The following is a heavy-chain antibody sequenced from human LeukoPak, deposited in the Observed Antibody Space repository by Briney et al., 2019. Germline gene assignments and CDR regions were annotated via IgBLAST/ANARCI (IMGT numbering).Heavy chain of an antibody. CDR3: ARGGCYGDYCWFDP. CDR1: GGSISTYY. CDR2: IYYSGST. Sequence: SETLSLTCTVSGGSISTYYWSWIRQPPGKGLEWIGYIYYSGSTNYNPSLRSRITMSADTSMNQFSLKLSSVTAADTAVYYCARGGCYGDYCWFDPWGQGTVVTVSS. V-gene: IGHV4-59*01. D-gene: IGHD4-17*01. J-gene: IGHJ5*02.